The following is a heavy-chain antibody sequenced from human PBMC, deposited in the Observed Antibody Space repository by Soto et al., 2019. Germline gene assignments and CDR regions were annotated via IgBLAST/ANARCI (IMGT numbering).Heavy chain of an antibody. V-gene: IGHV3-30*18. D-gene: IGHD2-2*01. CDR3: AKDWTYCSSTSCRGGYYYYYGMDV. J-gene: IGHJ6*02. Sequence: GGSLRLSCAASGFTFSSYGMHWVRQAPGKGLEWVAVISYDGSNKYYADSVKGRFTISRDNSKNTLYLQMNSLRAEDTAVYYCAKDWTYCSSTSCRGGYYYYYGMDVWGQGTTVTVSS. CDR2: ISYDGSNK. CDR1: GFTFSSYG.